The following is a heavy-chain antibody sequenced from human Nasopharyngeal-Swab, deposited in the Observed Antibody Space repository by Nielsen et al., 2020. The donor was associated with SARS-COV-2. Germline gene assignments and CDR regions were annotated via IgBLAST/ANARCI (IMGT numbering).Heavy chain of an antibody. V-gene: IGHV3-74*01. D-gene: IGHD1-14*01. CDR1: GFHFSTQW. Sequence: ESLKISCAASGFHFSTQWMDWVRQAPGKGLVWVSQMNPGGSGTGYPDSVKGRFTISRDNAKNTLYLQMNGLRVDDTAVYYCARGGFRYGLDVWGQGTTVTVSS. CDR3: ARGGFRYGLDV. CDR2: MNPGGSGT. J-gene: IGHJ6*02.